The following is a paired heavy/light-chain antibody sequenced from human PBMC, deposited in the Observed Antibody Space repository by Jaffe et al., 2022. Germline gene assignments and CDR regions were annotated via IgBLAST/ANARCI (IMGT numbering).Heavy chain of an antibody. V-gene: IGHV3-15*02. CDR1: GLIFNNAW. D-gene: IGHD5-12*01. CDR2: IKCTSEGGTT. CDR3: TTALGRAYSGHYFDH. Sequence: EVQLVESGGALIKPGGSLRLSCTTSGLIFNNAWMAWVRQPPGKGLEWVGLIKCTSEGGTTEYGAPVKGRFTISRDDSKDTVYLQMDSLKTEDTAVYYCTTALGRAYSGHYFDHWGQGTLVTVSS. J-gene: IGHJ4*02.
Light chain of an antibody. Sequence: QTVVTQESSLTVSPGGTVTLTCGSSTGAVTSGHYPYWFQQKPGQAPKTLIYDTSKKHSWTPARFSGSLVGDKAALTLSGAQPEDEADYYCLLACSVGRVFGGGTKLTV. CDR2: DTS. CDR3: LLACSVGRV. V-gene: IGLV7-46*01. J-gene: IGLJ2*01. CDR1: TGAVTSGHY.